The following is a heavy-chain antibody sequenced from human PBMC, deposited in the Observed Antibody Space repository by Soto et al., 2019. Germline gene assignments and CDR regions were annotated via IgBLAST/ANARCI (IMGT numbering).Heavy chain of an antibody. CDR2: MNAGNGNT. V-gene: IGHV1-3*01. Sequence: QVQLVQSGAEVKKPGASVKVSCKASGYTFTSYAMHWVSQAPGQRLEWMGWMNAGNGNTKYSQKFQGRVTITRDTYGSTAYMEVSSLRSEDTGVYFGARGPGGPDGPGDYWGQGTLVTVSS. J-gene: IGHJ4*02. D-gene: IGHD3-10*01. CDR3: ARGPGGPDGPGDY. CDR1: GYTFTSYA.